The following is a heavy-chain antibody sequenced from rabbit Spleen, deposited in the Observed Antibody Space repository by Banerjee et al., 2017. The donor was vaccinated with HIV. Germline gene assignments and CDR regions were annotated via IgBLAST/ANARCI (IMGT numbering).Heavy chain of an antibody. CDR2: IDPIFGNT. V-gene: IGHV1S43*01. J-gene: IGHJ4*01. CDR3: VRDRADIGGDYGPYYFDL. CDR1: GIDFSTYYY. Sequence: QQQLEESGGGLVKPGGTLTLTCKASGIDFSTYYYMCWVRQAPGKGLEWIGYIDPIFGNTYYASWVNGRFSISSHNAQNTLYLQLNSLTAADTATYFCVRDRADIGGDYGPYYFDLWGQGTLVTVS. D-gene: IGHD2-1*01.